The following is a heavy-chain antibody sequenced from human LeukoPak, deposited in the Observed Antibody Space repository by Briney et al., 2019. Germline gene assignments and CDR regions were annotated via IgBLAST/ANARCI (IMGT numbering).Heavy chain of an antibody. CDR2: INPSGGST. CDR3: ASVSDYYDSSGTRDY. V-gene: IGHV1-46*01. Sequence: ASVKVSCKASGYAFTSYYMHWVRQAPGQGLEWMGIINPSGGSTSYAQKFQGRVTMTRDTSTSTVYMELSSLRSEDTAVYYCASVSDYYDSSGTRDYWGQGTLVTVSS. CDR1: GYAFTSYY. J-gene: IGHJ4*02. D-gene: IGHD3-22*01.